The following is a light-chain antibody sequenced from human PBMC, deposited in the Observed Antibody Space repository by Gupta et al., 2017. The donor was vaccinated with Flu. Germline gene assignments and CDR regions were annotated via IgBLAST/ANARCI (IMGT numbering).Light chain of an antibody. J-gene: IGLJ3*02. CDR3: TSYTSTSAWV. CDR2: EVS. V-gene: IGLV2-14*01. Sequence: TSSDVGGYNYVSWYQQHPGKAPKLMIYEVSNRRSGVSNRFSGSKSANTASLTISGLQAEDEADYYCTSYTSTSAWVFGGGTKLTGL. CDR1: SSDVGGYNY.